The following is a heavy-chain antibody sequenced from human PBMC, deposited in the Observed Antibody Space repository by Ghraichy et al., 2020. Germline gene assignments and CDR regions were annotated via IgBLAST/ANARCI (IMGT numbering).Heavy chain of an antibody. V-gene: IGHV4-34*01. CDR2: INHSGST. CDR3: ARDASRYFDKNWFDP. D-gene: IGHD3-9*01. Sequence: SETLSLTCAVYGGSFSGYYWSWIRQPPGKGLEWIGEINHSGSTNYNPSLKSRVTISVDTSKNQFSLKLSSVTAADTAVYYCARDASRYFDKNWFDPWGQGTLVTVSS. J-gene: IGHJ5*02. CDR1: GGSFSGYY.